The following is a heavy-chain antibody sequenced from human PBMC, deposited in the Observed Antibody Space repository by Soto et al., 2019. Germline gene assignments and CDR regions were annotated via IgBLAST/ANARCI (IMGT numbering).Heavy chain of an antibody. J-gene: IGHJ3*02. CDR3: ASASQKDVWFGDDAFDI. CDR1: GYTFTSYD. D-gene: IGHD3-10*01. V-gene: IGHV1-8*01. CDR2: MNPNSGNT. Sequence: ASVKVSCKASGYTFTSYDINWVRQATGQGLEWMGWMNPNSGNTGYAQKFQGRVTMTRNTSISTAYMELSSLRSEDTAVYYCASASQKDVWFGDDAFDIWGQGTMVTVSS.